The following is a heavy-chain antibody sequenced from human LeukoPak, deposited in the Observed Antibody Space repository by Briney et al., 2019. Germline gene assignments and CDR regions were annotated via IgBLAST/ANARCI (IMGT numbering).Heavy chain of an antibody. CDR3: ARGLYNTYPEDY. J-gene: IGHJ4*02. CDR2: ISPNTSAT. CDR1: VYTFTGYY. V-gene: IGHV1-2*02. Sequence: GSSVKVSCKTSVYTFTGYYLHWGRHAPPQGLEWMGCISPNTSATKYAKKFQGRVAMTRDTSIRIAYMELSRLRSDDTAVYYCARGLYNTYPEDYWGEGTLVTVSS. D-gene: IGHD1-1*01.